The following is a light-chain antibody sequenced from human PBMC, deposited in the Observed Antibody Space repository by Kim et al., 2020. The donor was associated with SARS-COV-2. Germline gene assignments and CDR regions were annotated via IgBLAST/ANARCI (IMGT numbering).Light chain of an antibody. V-gene: IGLV2-14*03. CDR2: AVS. CDR1: SGDIGGYNY. J-gene: IGLJ3*02. Sequence: QSASVSGSPGQSITISCTGTSGDIGGYNYVSWYQHHPGKALKLMIYAVSKRPSGVSNRFSGSRSANTASLTISGLQAEDEADYYCCSYTSSDTWLFGGGTQLTVL. CDR3: CSYTSSDTWL.